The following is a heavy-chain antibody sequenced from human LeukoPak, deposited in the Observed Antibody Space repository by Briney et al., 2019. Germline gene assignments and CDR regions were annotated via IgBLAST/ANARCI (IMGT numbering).Heavy chain of an antibody. J-gene: IGHJ4*02. CDR1: GFTLSSYG. V-gene: IGHV3-33*01. CDR3: ARGPYYGSVSYYSNPFDY. D-gene: IGHD3-10*01. CDR2: IWYDGSNK. Sequence: GGSLRLSCAASGFTLSSYGMHWVREAPGKGLEGVAVIWYDGSNKYYTDSVKGRFTISRDNSKNTLYLQMNSLRAEDTAVYYCARGPYYGSVSYYSNPFDYWGQGTLVTVSS.